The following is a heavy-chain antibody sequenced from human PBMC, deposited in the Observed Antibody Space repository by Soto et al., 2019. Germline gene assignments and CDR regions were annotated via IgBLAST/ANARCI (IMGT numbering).Heavy chain of an antibody. V-gene: IGHV3-73*02. Sequence: EVQLVQSGGGLVQPGGSLKLSCAASGFTFSGSTVHWVRQASGEGLQWVGRIRSKANDYATTYIASVKGRFTISRDDSRNTAYLQMSDLKTEDTGVYYCTGGYCTGGTCYSGYFQHWGQGALVTVFS. J-gene: IGHJ1*01. CDR2: IRSKANDYAT. D-gene: IGHD2-15*01. CDR3: TGGYCTGGTCYSGYFQH. CDR1: GFTFSGST.